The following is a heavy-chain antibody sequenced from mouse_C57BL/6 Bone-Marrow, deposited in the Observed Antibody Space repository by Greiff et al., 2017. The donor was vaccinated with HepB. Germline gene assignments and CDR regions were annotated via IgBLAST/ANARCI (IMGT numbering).Heavy chain of an antibody. CDR1: GYSFTDYN. J-gene: IGHJ2*01. Sequence: EVQLQESGPVLVKPGASVKISCKASGYSFTDYNMNWVKQSNGKSLEWIGVINPNYGTTSYNQKFKGKATLTVDQSSSTAYMQLNSLTSEDSAVYYCARSGTTVVAPYFDYWGQGTTLTVSS. V-gene: IGHV1-39*01. CDR2: INPNYGTT. CDR3: ARSGTTVVAPYFDY. D-gene: IGHD1-1*01.